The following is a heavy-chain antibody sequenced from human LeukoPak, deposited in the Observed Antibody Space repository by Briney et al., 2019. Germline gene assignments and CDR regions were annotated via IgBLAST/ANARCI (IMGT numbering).Heavy chain of an antibody. J-gene: IGHJ4*02. Sequence: ASVKVSCKASGGTFSSYTISWVRQAPGQGLEWMGRIIPILGIANYAQKFQGRVTITADKSTSTAYMELSSLRSEDTAVYYCARNYDCVWGSYRRQRTGDLSVGPDDYWGQGTLVTVSS. CDR3: ARNYDCVWGSYRRQRTGDLSVGPDDY. CDR1: GGTFSSYT. D-gene: IGHD3-16*02. CDR2: IIPILGIA. V-gene: IGHV1-69*02.